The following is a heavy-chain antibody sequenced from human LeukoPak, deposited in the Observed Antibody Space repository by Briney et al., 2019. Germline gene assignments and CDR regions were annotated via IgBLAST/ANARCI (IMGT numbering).Heavy chain of an antibody. Sequence: GGSLRLSCAASGFTFSDYYMSWIRQAPGKGLEWVSYISSSGSTIYYADSVKGRFTISRDNAKNSLYLQMNSLRAEDTAVYYCAKFSSGYDYNYYYMDVWGKGTTVTVSS. J-gene: IGHJ6*03. CDR1: GFTFSDYY. V-gene: IGHV3-11*04. D-gene: IGHD5-12*01. CDR3: AKFSSGYDYNYYYMDV. CDR2: ISSSGSTI.